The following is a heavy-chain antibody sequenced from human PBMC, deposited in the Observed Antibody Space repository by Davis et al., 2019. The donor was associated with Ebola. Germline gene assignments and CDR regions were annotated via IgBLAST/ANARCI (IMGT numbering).Heavy chain of an antibody. J-gene: IGHJ6*04. CDR1: GYTFTRNY. V-gene: IGHV1-46*01. Sequence: ASMKVSCKASGYTFTRNYMYWVRQARGQGLEWMGRINPSSGSTSYAQKFQGRVTMTRDTSTTTVYMDLSSLRSEDTALYYCAKGGSGWPSDYSYGMGVWGKGTTVTVSS. CDR3: AKGGSGWPSDYSYGMGV. CDR2: INPSSGST. D-gene: IGHD6-19*01.